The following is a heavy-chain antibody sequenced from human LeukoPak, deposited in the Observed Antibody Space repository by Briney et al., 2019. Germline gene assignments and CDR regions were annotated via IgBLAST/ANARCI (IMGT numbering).Heavy chain of an antibody. V-gene: IGHV3-23*01. CDR1: GFTFTTFA. D-gene: IGHD2-21*02. J-gene: IGHJ4*02. CDR3: VKRAYCGGDCYPDY. Sequence: GGSLRFSCAASGFTFTTFAMSWVRHTPGKGLQWVSAINHNGASTYYADSVRGRFTISRDNSRNTLYLQLNSLRVEDTAVYYCVKRAYCGGDCYPDYWGQGTLVTVSS. CDR2: INHNGAST.